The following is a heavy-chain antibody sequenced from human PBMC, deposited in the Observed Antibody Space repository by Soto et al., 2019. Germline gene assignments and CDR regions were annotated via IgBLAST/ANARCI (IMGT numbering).Heavy chain of an antibody. Sequence: ASLKVSCKASGYTFTSYDINWVRQATGQGLEWMGWMNPNSGNTGYAQKFQGRFTMTRNTSISTAYMELSSLRSEDTAVYYCARSRASYYDILTGYYYGMDVWGQGTTVTVSS. CDR2: MNPNSGNT. CDR1: GYTFTSYD. D-gene: IGHD3-9*01. J-gene: IGHJ6*02. CDR3: ARSRASYYDILTGYYYGMDV. V-gene: IGHV1-8*01.